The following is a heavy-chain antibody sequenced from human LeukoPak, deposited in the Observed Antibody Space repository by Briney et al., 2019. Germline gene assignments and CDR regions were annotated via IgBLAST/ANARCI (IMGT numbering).Heavy chain of an antibody. CDR3: ARVTGELGFDY. CDR2: ISSSSSYI. CDR1: GFTFSSYS. J-gene: IGHJ4*02. Sequence: GGSLRLSCAASGFTFSSYSMNWGRQAPGKGLEWVSSISSSSSYIYYADSVKGRFTISRDNAKNSLYLQMNSLRAEDTAVYYCARVTGELGFDYWGQGTLVTVSS. D-gene: IGHD1-26*01. V-gene: IGHV3-21*01.